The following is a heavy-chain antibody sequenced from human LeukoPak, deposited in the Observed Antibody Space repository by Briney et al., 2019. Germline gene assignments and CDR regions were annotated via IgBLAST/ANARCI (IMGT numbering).Heavy chain of an antibody. Sequence: SETLSLTCTVSGGSISSSSYYWGWIRQHPGKGLEWIGYIYYSGSTYYNPSLKSRVTISVDTSKNQFSLKLSFVIAADTAVYYCARALLYGSGSYRGDAFDIWGQGTMVTVSS. V-gene: IGHV4-31*03. D-gene: IGHD3-10*01. CDR2: IYYSGST. CDR1: GGSISSSSYY. CDR3: ARALLYGSGSYRGDAFDI. J-gene: IGHJ3*02.